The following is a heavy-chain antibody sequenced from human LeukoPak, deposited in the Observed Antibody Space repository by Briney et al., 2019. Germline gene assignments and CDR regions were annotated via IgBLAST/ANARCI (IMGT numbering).Heavy chain of an antibody. CDR1: GGSISSYY. J-gene: IGHJ6*03. Sequence: SETLSLTCTVSGGSISSYYWSWIRQPPGKGLEWIGEINHSGSTYYNPSLKSRVTISVDTSKNQFSLRLSSLTAADTALYYCARDRKYYYHMDVWGKGTTVTVSS. V-gene: IGHV4-59*12. CDR3: ARDRKYYYHMDV. D-gene: IGHD1-14*01. CDR2: INHSGST.